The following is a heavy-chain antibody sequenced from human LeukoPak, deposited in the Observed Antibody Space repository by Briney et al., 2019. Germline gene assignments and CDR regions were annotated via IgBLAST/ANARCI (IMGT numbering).Heavy chain of an antibody. CDR1: GYTLTELS. Sequence: ASVKVSCKVSGYTLTELSMHWVRQAPGKGLEWMGGFDPEDGETIYAQKFQGRVTMTEDTSTDTAYMELSSLRSEDTAVYYCATTGVRKNEIDHWGQGTLVTVSS. J-gene: IGHJ4*02. D-gene: IGHD1-1*01. CDR3: ATTGVRKNEIDH. CDR2: FDPEDGET. V-gene: IGHV1-24*01.